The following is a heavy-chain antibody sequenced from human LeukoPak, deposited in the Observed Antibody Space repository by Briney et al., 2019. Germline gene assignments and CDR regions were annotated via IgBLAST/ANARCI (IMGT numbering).Heavy chain of an antibody. J-gene: IGHJ4*02. CDR1: GYTFTEYY. CDR3: ARDGGGGWYGVSRTYYFDY. V-gene: IGHV1-2*06. CDR2: INPNSGAT. Sequence: ASVKVSCKASGYTFTEYYIHWVRQAPGQGLEWMGRINPNSGATNYAQKFQARVTMTRDTSISTAYMELTRVRSDDTAVYYCARDGGGGWYGVSRTYYFDYWGQGTLVTVSS. D-gene: IGHD6-19*01.